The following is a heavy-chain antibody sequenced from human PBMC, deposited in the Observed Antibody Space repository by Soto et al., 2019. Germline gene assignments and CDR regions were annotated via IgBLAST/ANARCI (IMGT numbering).Heavy chain of an antibody. D-gene: IGHD3-10*01. Sequence: SSETLSLTCTVSGGSISSGGYYWSWIRQHPGKGLEWIGYIYYSGSTYYNPSLKSRVTISVDTSKNQFSLKLSSVTAADTAVYYCARLRGVKVFYYFDYWGQGTLVTVSS. CDR1: GGSISSGGYY. J-gene: IGHJ4*02. CDR3: ARLRGVKVFYYFDY. V-gene: IGHV4-31*03. CDR2: IYYSGST.